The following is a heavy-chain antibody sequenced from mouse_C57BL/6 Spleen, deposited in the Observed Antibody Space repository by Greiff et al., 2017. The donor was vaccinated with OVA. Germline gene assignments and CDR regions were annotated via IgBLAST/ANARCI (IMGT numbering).Heavy chain of an antibody. CDR3: ARGITTVADY. CDR1: GYAFSSSW. CDR2: IYPGDGDT. Sequence: VQLQQSGPELVKPGASVKISCKASGYAFSSSWMNWVKQRPGKGLEWIGRIYPGDGDTNYNGKFKGKATLTADKSSSTAYMQLSSLTSEDSAVYFCARGITTVADYWGQGTTLTVSS. D-gene: IGHD1-1*01. J-gene: IGHJ2*01. V-gene: IGHV1-82*01.